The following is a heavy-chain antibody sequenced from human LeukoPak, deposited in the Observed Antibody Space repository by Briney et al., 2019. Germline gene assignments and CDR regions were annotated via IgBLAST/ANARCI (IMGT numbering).Heavy chain of an antibody. D-gene: IGHD4-17*01. CDR1: GFTFSDYY. J-gene: IGHJ4*02. CDR3: ARVPTTGTYTDY. CDR2: IRPTGGTK. V-gene: IGHV3-11*01. Sequence: GWSLRLSCAASGFTFSDYYMSWIRQAPGKGLEWASDIRPTGGTKYYADSVKGRFTISRDNAKNSLFLQTNSSRVEDTAVYYCARVPTTGTYTDYWGQGTLVSVSS.